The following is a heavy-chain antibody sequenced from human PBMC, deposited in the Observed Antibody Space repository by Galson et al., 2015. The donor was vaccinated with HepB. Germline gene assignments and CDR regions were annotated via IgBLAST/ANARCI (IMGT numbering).Heavy chain of an antibody. Sequence: SVKVSCKASGYTFTGYHMHWVRQAPGQGLEWMGRINPNSGGTNYAQKFQGRVTMTRDTSISTAYMELSRLRSDDTAVYYCASIITRVTMEDTAYYFDYWGQGTLVTVSS. CDR3: ASIITRVTMEDTAYYFDY. J-gene: IGHJ4*02. D-gene: IGHD3-10*01. V-gene: IGHV1-2*06. CDR2: INPNSGGT. CDR1: GYTFTGYH.